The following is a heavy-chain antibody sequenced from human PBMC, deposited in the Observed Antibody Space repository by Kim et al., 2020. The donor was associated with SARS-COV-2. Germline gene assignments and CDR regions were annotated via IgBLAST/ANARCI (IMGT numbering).Heavy chain of an antibody. V-gene: IGHV4-59*01. CDR2: IYYSGST. J-gene: IGHJ4*01. Sequence: SETLSLTCTVSGGSISSYYWSWIRQPPGKGLEWIGYIYYSGSTNYNPSLKSRVTISVDTSKNQFSLKLSSVTAADTAVYYCARMRYHPSATEGGKFDYWG. D-gene: IGHD5-12*01. CDR1: GGSISSYY. CDR3: ARMRYHPSATEGGKFDY.